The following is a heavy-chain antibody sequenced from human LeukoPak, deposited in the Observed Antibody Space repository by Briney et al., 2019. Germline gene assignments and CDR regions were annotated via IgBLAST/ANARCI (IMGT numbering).Heavy chain of an antibody. Sequence: GGSLRLSCAASGFTFSSYAMHWVRQAPGKGLEWVAVISYDGSNKYYADSVKGRFTISRDNSKNTLYLQMNSLRAEDTAVYYCAREPRRFGESLAPYWGQGTLVTVSS. V-gene: IGHV3-30-3*01. CDR1: GFTFSSYA. CDR3: AREPRRFGESLAPY. D-gene: IGHD3-10*01. J-gene: IGHJ4*02. CDR2: ISYDGSNK.